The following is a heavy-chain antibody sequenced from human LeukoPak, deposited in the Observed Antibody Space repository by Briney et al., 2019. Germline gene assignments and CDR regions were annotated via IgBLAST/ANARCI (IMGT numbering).Heavy chain of an antibody. D-gene: IGHD3-10*01. CDR2: ISSSSSYI. CDR1: GFTFSSYS. CDR3: ASYYGSGSYPPFDP. V-gene: IGHV3-21*01. J-gene: IGHJ5*02. Sequence: GGSLRLSCAASGFTFSSYSMNWVRQAPGKGLEGVSSISSSSSYIYYADSVKGRFTISRDNAKNSLYLQMNSLRAEDTAVYYCASYYGSGSYPPFDPWGQGTLVTVSS.